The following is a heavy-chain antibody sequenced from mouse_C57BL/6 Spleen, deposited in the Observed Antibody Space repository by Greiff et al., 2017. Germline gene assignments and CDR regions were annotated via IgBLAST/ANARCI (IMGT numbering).Heavy chain of an antibody. Sequence: EVQGVESGEGLVKPGGSLKLSCAASGFTFSSYAMSWVRQTPEKRLEWVAYISSGGDYIYYADTVKGRFTISRDNARNTLYLQMSSLKSEDTAMYYCTRGITGTLFFDYWGQGTTLTVSS. D-gene: IGHD4-1*01. CDR3: TRGITGTLFFDY. J-gene: IGHJ2*01. CDR1: GFTFSSYA. V-gene: IGHV5-9-1*02. CDR2: ISSGGDYI.